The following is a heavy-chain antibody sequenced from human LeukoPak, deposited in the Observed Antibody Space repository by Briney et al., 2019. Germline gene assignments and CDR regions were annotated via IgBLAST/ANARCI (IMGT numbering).Heavy chain of an antibody. CDR3: ARDWYYYDSSGYYYVDAFDI. Sequence: GGSLRLSCAASGFTFSSYSMNWVRQAPGKGLEWVSYISSSSSTIYYADSVKGRFTISRDNAKNSLYLQMNSLRAEDTAVYYCARDWYYYDSSGYYYVDAFDIWGQGTMVTVSS. D-gene: IGHD3-22*01. CDR1: GFTFSSYS. V-gene: IGHV3-48*04. CDR2: ISSSSSTI. J-gene: IGHJ3*02.